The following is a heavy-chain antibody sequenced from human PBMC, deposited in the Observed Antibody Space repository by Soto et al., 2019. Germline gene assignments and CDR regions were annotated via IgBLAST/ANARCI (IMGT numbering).Heavy chain of an antibody. CDR1: GGTFSSYA. J-gene: IGHJ6*02. D-gene: IGHD1-26*01. CDR3: ARGGYSGSYYGNYYYGMDV. CDR2: IIPIFGTA. V-gene: IGHV1-69*13. Sequence: ASVKVSCKASGGTFSSYAISWVRQAPGQGLEWMGGIIPIFGTANYAQKFQGRVTITADESTSTAYMELSSLRSEDTAVYYCARGGYSGSYYGNYYYGMDVWGQGTTVTVSS.